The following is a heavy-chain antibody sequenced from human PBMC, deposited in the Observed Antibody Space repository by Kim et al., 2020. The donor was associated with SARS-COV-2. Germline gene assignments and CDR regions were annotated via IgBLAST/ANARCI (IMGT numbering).Heavy chain of an antibody. V-gene: IGHV4-39*01. J-gene: IGHJ5*02. Sequence: SETLSLTCTVSGGSISSSSYYWGWIRQPPGKGLEWIGSIYYSGSTYYNPSLKSRVTISVDTSKNQFSLKLSSVTAADTAVYYCARHYCGGDCYQAPHGSWFDPWGQGTLVTVSS. CDR1: GGSISSSSYY. CDR2: IYYSGST. CDR3: ARHYCGGDCYQAPHGSWFDP. D-gene: IGHD2-21*02.